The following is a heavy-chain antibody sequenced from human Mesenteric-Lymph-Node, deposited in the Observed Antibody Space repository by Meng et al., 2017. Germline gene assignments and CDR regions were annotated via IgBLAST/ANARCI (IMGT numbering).Heavy chain of an antibody. CDR2: ISYDGSKK. Sequence: GGSLRLSCAASGFTFTAYSMHWVRQAPGKGLDWVAVISYDGSKKYYADSVKDRFTISRDNSKNTLHLQMNSLRAEDTALYYCARDFGYGSGSYSGDWGQGTLVTVSS. V-gene: IGHV3-30*04. D-gene: IGHD3-10*01. CDR1: GFTFTAYS. CDR3: ARDFGYGSGSYSGD. J-gene: IGHJ4*02.